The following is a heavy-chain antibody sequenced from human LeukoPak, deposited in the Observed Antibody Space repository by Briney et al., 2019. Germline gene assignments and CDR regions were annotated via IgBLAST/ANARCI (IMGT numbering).Heavy chain of an antibody. D-gene: IGHD2-2*01. J-gene: IGHJ4*02. CDR1: GFTFSSYA. CDR3: AKGTLDIVVVPAAPKVYYFDY. CDR2: ISGSGGST. V-gene: IGHV3-23*01. Sequence: GGSLRLSCAASGFTFSSYAMSWVRQAPGKGLEWVSAISGSGGSTYYADSVKGRFTISRDNSKNTLYLQMNSLRAEDTAVYYCAKGTLDIVVVPAAPKVYYFDYWGRGTLVTVSS.